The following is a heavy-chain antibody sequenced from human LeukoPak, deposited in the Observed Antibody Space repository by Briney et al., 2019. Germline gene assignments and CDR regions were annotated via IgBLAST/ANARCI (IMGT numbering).Heavy chain of an antibody. CDR3: VKDELGVAIFDY. CDR2: VSGSGGST. J-gene: IGHJ4*02. CDR1: GFTFSGFA. Sequence: PGGSLRLSCAASGFTFSGFAMSWVRQAPGKGLEWVSVVSGSGGSTYYADPVKGRFAISRDNSKNMLFLQMNSLRAEDTAVYYCVKDELGVAIFDYWGQGTLVTVSS. V-gene: IGHV3-23*01. D-gene: IGHD3-3*01.